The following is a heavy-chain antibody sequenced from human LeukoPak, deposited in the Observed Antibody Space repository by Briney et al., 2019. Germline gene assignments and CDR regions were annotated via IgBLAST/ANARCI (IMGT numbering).Heavy chain of an antibody. CDR3: AKDFWSGYFDY. CDR1: GFTFSSYG. CDR2: IWYDGSNK. D-gene: IGHD3-3*01. J-gene: IGHJ4*02. Sequence: GGSLRLSCAASGFTFSSYGMHWVRQAPGKGLEWVAVIWYDGSNKYYADSVKGRFTISRDNSKNTLYLQMNSLRAEDTAVYYCAKDFWSGYFDYWGQGTLVTASS. V-gene: IGHV3-33*06.